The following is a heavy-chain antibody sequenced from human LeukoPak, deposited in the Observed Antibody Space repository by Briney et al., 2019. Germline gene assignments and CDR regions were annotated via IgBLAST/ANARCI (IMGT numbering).Heavy chain of an antibody. Sequence: GGSLRLSXAASGFTVSNNYMSWVRQAPGKGLEWVSVIYSGDNTYYVESVKGRFTISRDNSKNTLFLQMNRLRAEDTAVYYCAGRRVLDAYYWGQGTLVTVSS. D-gene: IGHD3-16*01. CDR2: IYSGDNT. V-gene: IGHV3-66*02. CDR1: GFTVSNNY. CDR3: AGRRVLDAYY. J-gene: IGHJ4*02.